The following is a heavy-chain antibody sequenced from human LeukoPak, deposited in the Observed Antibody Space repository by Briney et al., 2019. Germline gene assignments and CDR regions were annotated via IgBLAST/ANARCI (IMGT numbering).Heavy chain of an antibody. V-gene: IGHV3-74*01. D-gene: IGHD6-19*01. Sequence: GGSLRLSCAASGFTFSNYWMHWVRQVPGKGLVWVSRINSDGSGTSYADFVKGRFTISRDNAKNSLYLQMNSLRAEHTAVYYCAKEDSNGWYFFDYWGQGTLVTVSS. J-gene: IGHJ4*02. CDR2: INSDGSGT. CDR3: AKEDSNGWYFFDY. CDR1: GFTFSNYW.